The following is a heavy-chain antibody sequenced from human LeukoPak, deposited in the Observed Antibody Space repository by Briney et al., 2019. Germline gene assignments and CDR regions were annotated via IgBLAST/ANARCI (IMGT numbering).Heavy chain of an antibody. CDR1: GYTFTSYY. D-gene: IGHD3-22*01. Sequence: ASVKVSFKASGYTFTSYYMHWVRQAPGQGLEWMGIINPSGGSTSYAQKFQGRVTMTRDMSTSTVYMELSSLRSEDTAVYYCARGRYNSSSTKNDAFDIWGQGTMVTVSS. J-gene: IGHJ3*02. CDR2: INPSGGST. V-gene: IGHV1-46*01. CDR3: ARGRYNSSSTKNDAFDI.